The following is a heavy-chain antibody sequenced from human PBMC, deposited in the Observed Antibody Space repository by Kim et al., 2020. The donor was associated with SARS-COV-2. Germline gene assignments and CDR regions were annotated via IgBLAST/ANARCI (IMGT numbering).Heavy chain of an antibody. CDR3: TTSFDWLLFRRIDY. CDR2: IKSKTDGGTT. V-gene: IGHV3-15*01. Sequence: GGSLRLSCAASGFTFSNAWMSWVRQAPGKGLEWVGRIKSKTDGGTTDYAAPVKGRFTISRDDSKNTLYLQMNSLKTEDTAVYYCTTSFDWLLFRRIDYWGQGTLVTVSS. D-gene: IGHD3-9*01. CDR1: GFTFSNAW. J-gene: IGHJ4*02.